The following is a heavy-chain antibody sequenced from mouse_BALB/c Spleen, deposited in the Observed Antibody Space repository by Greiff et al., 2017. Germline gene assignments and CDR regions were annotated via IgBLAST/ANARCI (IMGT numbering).Heavy chain of an antibody. D-gene: IGHD1-1*01. CDR2: IDPANGNT. CDR3: ARWDYYGSTL. J-gene: IGHJ2*01. Sequence: VHVKQSGAELVKPGASVKLSCTASGFNIKDTYMHWVKQRPEQGLEWIGRIDPANGNTKYDPKFQGKATITADTSSNTAYLQLSSLTSEDTAVYYCARWDYYGSTLWGQGTTLTVSS. V-gene: IGHV14-3*02. CDR1: GFNIKDTY.